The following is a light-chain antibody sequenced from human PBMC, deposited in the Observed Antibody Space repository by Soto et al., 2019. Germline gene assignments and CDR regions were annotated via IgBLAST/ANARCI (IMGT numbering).Light chain of an antibody. CDR3: QSYDSRLSGYV. V-gene: IGLV1-40*01. CDR1: SSNPGAGYH. J-gene: IGLJ1*01. CDR2: GNS. Sequence: GSIIRTESSSNPGAGYHVHWYQQLPATAPRPLNYGNSKRPSRVPDRFSGSKSGTSASLAITGLQADDQAAYYCQSYDSRLSGYVFGTGSKVPVL.